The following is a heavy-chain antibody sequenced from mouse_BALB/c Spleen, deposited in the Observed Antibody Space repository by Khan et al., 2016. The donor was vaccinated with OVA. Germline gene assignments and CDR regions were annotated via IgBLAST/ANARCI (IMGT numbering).Heavy chain of an antibody. CDR3: ARSIGSSYFAY. CDR1: GFNIKDTY. V-gene: IGHV14-3*02. D-gene: IGHD1-1*01. J-gene: IGHJ3*01. CDR2: IDPANGNT. Sequence: VQLQQAGAELVKPGASVKLSCTASGFNIKDTYMHWVKQRPEQGLEWIGRIDPANGNTKYDPKFQGKATITADTSSNTAYLQLNSLTSEDTAVYYCARSIGSSYFAYWGQGTLVTVSA.